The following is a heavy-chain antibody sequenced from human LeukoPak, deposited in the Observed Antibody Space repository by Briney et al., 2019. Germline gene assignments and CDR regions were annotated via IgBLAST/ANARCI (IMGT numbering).Heavy chain of an antibody. J-gene: IGHJ1*01. D-gene: IGHD3-10*01. CDR3: AKGDVLLWFGEFQH. CDR2: ISWNSGSI. CDR1: GFTFDDYA. V-gene: IGHV3-9*01. Sequence: GRSLRLSCAASGFTFDDYAMHWVRQAPGKGLEWVSGISWNSGSIGYADSVKGRFTISRDNAKNPLYLQMNSLRAEDTALYYCAKGDVLLWFGEFQHWGQGTLVTVSS.